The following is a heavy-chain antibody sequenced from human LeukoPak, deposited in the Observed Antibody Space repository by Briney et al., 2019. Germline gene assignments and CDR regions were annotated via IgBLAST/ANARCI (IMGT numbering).Heavy chain of an antibody. CDR2: IYPGDSDT. CDR3: ARLSGYGESYAMDV. CDR1: GYSFATYW. V-gene: IGHV5-51*01. J-gene: IGHJ6*02. D-gene: IGHD5-12*01. Sequence: PGESLKISCKGSGYSFATYWIAWVRQMPGKGLEWMGIIYPGDSDTRYGPSFQGQVTISADKSIDTAYLQWSSLKASDTAIYYCARLSGYGESYAMDVWGQGTTVTVSS.